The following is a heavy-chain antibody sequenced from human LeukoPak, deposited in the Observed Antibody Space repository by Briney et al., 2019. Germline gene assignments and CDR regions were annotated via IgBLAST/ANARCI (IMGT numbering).Heavy chain of an antibody. CDR2: IYHSGST. CDR3: ARANPRQTAMVTRYFDY. CDR1: GGSISSGGYY. Sequence: KASQTLSLTCTVSGGSISSGGYYWSWIRQPPGEGLEWIGYIYHSGSTYYNPSLKSRVTISVDRSKNQFSLKLSSVTAADTAVYYCARANPRQTAMVTRYFDYWGQGTLVTVSS. D-gene: IGHD5-18*01. J-gene: IGHJ4*02. V-gene: IGHV4-30-2*01.